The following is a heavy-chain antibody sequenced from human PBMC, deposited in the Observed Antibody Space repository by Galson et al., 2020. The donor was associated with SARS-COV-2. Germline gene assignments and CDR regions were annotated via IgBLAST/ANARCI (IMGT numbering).Heavy chain of an antibody. CDR3: LAYSSTRRNY. J-gene: IGHJ4*02. V-gene: IGHV3-64D*06. CDR2: MSSDGGTS. CDR1: GFIFSDYA. D-gene: IGHD2-2*01. Sequence: GGSLRLSCSASGFIFSDYAMHWVRQAPGKGLEYVSAMSSDGGTSFYADSLNGRSAMSRDNSKNTFYLQMTGLRIEDTALYYCLAYSSTRRNYWGQGTLVNVSS.